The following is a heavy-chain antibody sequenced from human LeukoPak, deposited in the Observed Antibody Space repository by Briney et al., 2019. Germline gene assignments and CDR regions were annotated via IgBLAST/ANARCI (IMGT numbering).Heavy chain of an antibody. Sequence: GGSLRLSCTVSGFTVSSNSMSGVRQAPGKGLEWVSFIYSDNTHYSDSVKGRFTISRDNSKNTLYLQMNSLRAEDTAVYYCAKDGYSGYATFDYWGQGTLVTVSS. V-gene: IGHV3-53*01. D-gene: IGHD5-12*01. J-gene: IGHJ4*02. CDR3: AKDGYSGYATFDY. CDR2: IYSDNT. CDR1: GFTVSSNS.